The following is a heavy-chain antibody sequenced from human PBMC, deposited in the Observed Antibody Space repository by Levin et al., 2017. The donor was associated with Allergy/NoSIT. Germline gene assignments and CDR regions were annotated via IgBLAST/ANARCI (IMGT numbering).Heavy chain of an antibody. CDR3: ARHDNEGWLHDTCDV. J-gene: IGHJ3*01. CDR1: GGSISSSSYY. V-gene: IGHV4-39*01. Sequence: SQTLSLTCTVSGGSISSSSYYWGWIRKPPGKGLEWIGSIYHSGSTYYNPSLKSRVTIFVATSNNQFSLSLNSTTAADTAVYYCARHDNEGWLHDTCDVWGQGTMVTVSS. CDR2: IYHSGST. D-gene: IGHD5-12*01.